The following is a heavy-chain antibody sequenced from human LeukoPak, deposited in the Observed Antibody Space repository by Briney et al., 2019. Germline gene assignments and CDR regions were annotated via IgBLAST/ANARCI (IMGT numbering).Heavy chain of an antibody. V-gene: IGHV3-15*01. CDR2: IKSKTDGGTT. J-gene: IGHJ4*02. CDR1: GFTFSNAW. D-gene: IGHD1-26*01. CDR3: TTGRLIVGATFDY. Sequence: GWSLRLSCAASGFTFSNAWMSWVRQAPGKGLEWVGRIKSKTDGGTTDYAAPVKGRFTISRDDSKNTLYLQMNSLKTEDTAVYYCTTGRLIVGATFDYWGQGTLVTVSS.